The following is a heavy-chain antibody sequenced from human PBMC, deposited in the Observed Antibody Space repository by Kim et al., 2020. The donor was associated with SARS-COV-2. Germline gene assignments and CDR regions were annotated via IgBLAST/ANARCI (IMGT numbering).Heavy chain of an antibody. V-gene: IGHV1-24*01. D-gene: IGHD5-12*01. CDR2: FDPEDGET. CDR1: GYTLTELS. Sequence: ASVKVSCKVSGYTLTELSMHWVRQAPGKGLEWMGGFDPEDGETIYAQKFQGRVTMTEDTSTDTAYMELSSLRSEDTAVYYCATLVEWLRLRRYYYYGMDVWGQGTTVTVSS. CDR3: ATLVEWLRLRRYYYYGMDV. J-gene: IGHJ6*02.